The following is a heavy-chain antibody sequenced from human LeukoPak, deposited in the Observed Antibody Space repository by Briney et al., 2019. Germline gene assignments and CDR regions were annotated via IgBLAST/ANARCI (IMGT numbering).Heavy chain of an antibody. CDR2: IKEDGSEK. D-gene: IGHD6-13*01. J-gene: IGHJ4*02. CDR1: GFSFSRYW. Sequence: PGGSLRLSCAASGFSFSRYWMSWVRQAPGKGLEYIANIKEDGSEKYYVDSVKGRFIISRDNARNSLFLQMNSLRVEDTAVYYCARDSSAEGGQQLANWGQGTLVIVSS. CDR3: ARDSSAEGGQQLAN. V-gene: IGHV3-7*01.